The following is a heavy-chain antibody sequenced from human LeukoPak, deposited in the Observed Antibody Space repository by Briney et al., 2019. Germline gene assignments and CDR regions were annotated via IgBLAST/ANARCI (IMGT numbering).Heavy chain of an antibody. D-gene: IGHD5-18*01. J-gene: IGHJ5*02. CDR3: ARDRTAMVTENTFP. CDR2: FSSSSSYI. CDR1: GFTFSSYS. V-gene: IGHV3-21*01. Sequence: KPGGSLRLSCAASGFTFSSYSMNWVRQAPGKGLEWVSSFSSSSSYIYYADSVKGRFTISRDNAKNSLYLQMNSLRAEDTAVYYCARDRTAMVTENTFPWGQGTLVTVSS.